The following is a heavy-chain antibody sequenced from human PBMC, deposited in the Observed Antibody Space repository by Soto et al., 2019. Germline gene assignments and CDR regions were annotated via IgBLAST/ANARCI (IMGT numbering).Heavy chain of an antibody. J-gene: IGHJ6*02. Sequence: GASVKVSCKASGYTFTGYYMHWVRQAPGQGLEWMGWINPNSGGTNYAQKFQGWVTMTRDTSISTAYMELSRLRSDDTAVYYCARGEDSSSSWYYYYYGMDVWGQGTTVTVSS. CDR3: ARGEDSSSSWYYYYYGMDV. D-gene: IGHD6-6*01. CDR1: GYTFTGYY. CDR2: INPNSGGT. V-gene: IGHV1-2*04.